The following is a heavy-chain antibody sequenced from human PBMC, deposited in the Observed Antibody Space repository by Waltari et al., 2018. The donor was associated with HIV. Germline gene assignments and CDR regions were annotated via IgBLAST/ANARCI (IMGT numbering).Heavy chain of an antibody. D-gene: IGHD3-10*02. J-gene: IGHJ4*02. CDR2: IYPDGNTI. V-gene: IGHV3-74*01. CDR3: VKDMFGEYAY. Sequence: VQLVQSGGGLVQPVGSRSISCAASGFSVSRYWMHWVRQIPGQGLVGVSRIYPDGNTIIYEDSGRGRFTISRDYAKNTLYLQMNSLRDEDTAMYYWVKDMFGEYAYWGQGTLVTVSS. CDR1: GFSVSRYW.